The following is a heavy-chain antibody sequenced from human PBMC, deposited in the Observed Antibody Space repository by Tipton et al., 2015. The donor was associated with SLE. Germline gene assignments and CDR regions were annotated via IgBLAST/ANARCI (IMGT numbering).Heavy chain of an antibody. Sequence: QSGPEVKKPGSSVKVSCKASGGTFSSYAISWVRQAPGQGLEWMGGFIPIFGTANYAQKFQGRVTITTDESTSTAYMELSSLRSEDTAVYYCARAHVVLNAFDIWGQGTMVTVSS. D-gene: IGHD2-15*01. V-gene: IGHV1-69*05. J-gene: IGHJ3*02. CDR2: FIPIFGTA. CDR3: ARAHVVLNAFDI. CDR1: GGTFSSYA.